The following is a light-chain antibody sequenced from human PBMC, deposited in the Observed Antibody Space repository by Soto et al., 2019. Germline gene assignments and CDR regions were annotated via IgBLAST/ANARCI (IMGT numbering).Light chain of an antibody. CDR3: NSLRVNHLYV. J-gene: IGLJ1*01. Sequence: QSALTQPASVSGSPGQTITISCTGTSSDVGRYNTVSWYQHHPGKAPKLIIYEVTHRPAGISDRFSASKSGNTASLTISGLQAEDDAHYYCNSLRVNHLYVFGSGTKVTVL. CDR1: SSDVGRYNT. V-gene: IGLV2-14*01. CDR2: EVT.